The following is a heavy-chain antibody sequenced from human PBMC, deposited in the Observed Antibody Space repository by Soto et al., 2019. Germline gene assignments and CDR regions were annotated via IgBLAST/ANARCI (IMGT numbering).Heavy chain of an antibody. D-gene: IGHD2-2*01. CDR3: AKDLRAYSTSCYDY. V-gene: IGHV3-23*01. CDR2: ISGSGGST. J-gene: IGHJ4*02. Sequence: QPGGSLRLSCAASGFTFSSYAMSWVRQAPGKGLEWVSAISGSGGSTYYADSVKGRFTISRDNSKNTLYLQMNSLRAEDTAVYYCAKDLRAYSTSCYDYWGQGTLVTVSS. CDR1: GFTFSSYA.